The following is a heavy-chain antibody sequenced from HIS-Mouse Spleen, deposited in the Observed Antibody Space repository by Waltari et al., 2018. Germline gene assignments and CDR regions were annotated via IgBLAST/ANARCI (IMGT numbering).Heavy chain of an antibody. CDR2: ISYDGSNK. Sequence: QVQLVESGGGVVQPGRSLRLSCAASRFTFSSYGMHWVRQVPGKGLEWVAVISYDGSNKYYADSVKGRFTISRDNSKNTLYLQMNSLRAEDTAVYYCAKDKHHAFDYWGQGTLVTVSS. V-gene: IGHV3-30*18. CDR3: AKDKHHAFDY. CDR1: RFTFSSYG. J-gene: IGHJ4*02.